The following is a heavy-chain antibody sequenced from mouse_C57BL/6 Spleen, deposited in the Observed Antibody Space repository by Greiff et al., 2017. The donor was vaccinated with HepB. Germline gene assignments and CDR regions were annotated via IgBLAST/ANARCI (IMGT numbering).Heavy chain of an antibody. CDR1: GFTFSSYA. V-gene: IGHV5-4*01. J-gene: IGHJ3*01. CDR2: ISDGGSYT. Sequence: EVQLQESGGGLVKPGGSLKLSCAASGFTFSSYAMSWVRQTPEKRLEWVATISDGGSYTYYPDNVKGRFTISRDNAKNNLYLQMSHLKSEDTAMYYCARDPMVTTAYWGQGTLVTVSA. D-gene: IGHD2-1*01. CDR3: ARDPMVTTAY.